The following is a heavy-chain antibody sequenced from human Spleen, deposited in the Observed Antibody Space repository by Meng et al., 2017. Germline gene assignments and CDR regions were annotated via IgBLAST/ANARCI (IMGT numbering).Heavy chain of an antibody. CDR3: ARDETYYYDSSVGFDY. J-gene: IGHJ4*02. CDR2: IWYDGSNK. D-gene: IGHD3-22*01. Sequence: GESLKISCAVSGFTFRSYGMHWVRQAPGKGLEWVAIIWYDGSNKYHGDSVKGRFTISRDNSKNTLYLQMNSLRAEDTAVYYCARDETYYYDSSVGFDYWGQGTLVTVSS. CDR1: GFTFRSYG. V-gene: IGHV3-33*01.